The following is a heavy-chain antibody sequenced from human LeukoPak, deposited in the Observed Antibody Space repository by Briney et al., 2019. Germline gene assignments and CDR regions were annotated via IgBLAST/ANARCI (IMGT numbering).Heavy chain of an antibody. CDR1: GDNFNRHW. CDR3: ARHSSYTSGWPLDY. V-gene: IGHV5-51*01. J-gene: IGHJ4*02. D-gene: IGHD6-19*01. Sequence: GESLKISCKGSGDNFNRHWIGWVRQMSGKGLEWMGIIYLGDSDTRYSPSFQGQITISADKSISTAYLQWSSLKASDTAIYYCARHSSYTSGWPLDYCGQGTLVTVSS. CDR2: IYLGDSDT.